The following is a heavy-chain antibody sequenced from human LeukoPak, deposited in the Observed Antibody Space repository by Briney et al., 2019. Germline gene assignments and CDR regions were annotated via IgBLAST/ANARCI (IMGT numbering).Heavy chain of an antibody. CDR3: ATSHLKYYDILTGYTRYYYYMDV. D-gene: IGHD3-9*01. Sequence: SETLSLTCAVYGGSFSGYYWSWIRQPPGKGLEWIGEINHSGSTNYNPSLKSRVTISVDTSKNQFSLKLSSVTAADTAVYYCATSHLKYYDILTGYTRYYYYMDVWGKGTTVTISS. J-gene: IGHJ6*03. CDR1: GGSFSGYY. V-gene: IGHV4-34*01. CDR2: INHSGST.